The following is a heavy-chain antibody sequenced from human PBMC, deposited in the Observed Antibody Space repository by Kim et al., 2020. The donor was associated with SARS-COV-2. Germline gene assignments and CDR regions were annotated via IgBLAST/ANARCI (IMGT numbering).Heavy chain of an antibody. V-gene: IGHV3-64*01. J-gene: IGHJ4*02. CDR2: ST. Sequence: STYYVNSVKGRFTISRDNSKNTLYLHMGSLRAEDMAVYYCARPHGGYDYWGQGTLVTVSS. D-gene: IGHD5-12*01. CDR3: ARPHGGYDY.